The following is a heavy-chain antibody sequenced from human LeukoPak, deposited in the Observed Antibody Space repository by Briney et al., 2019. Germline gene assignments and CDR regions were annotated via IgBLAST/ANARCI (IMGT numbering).Heavy chain of an antibody. CDR1: GYTFTSYG. J-gene: IGHJ4*02. V-gene: IGHV1-18*01. CDR3: ARELHGTFDY. Sequence: ASVKVSCKASGYTFTSYGISWVRQAPGQGLEWMGWISANDGNTDYPQKLQGRVTMTTDTSTSTAYMELRSLRSDDTAVYYCARELHGTFDYWGQGTLVTVSS. D-gene: IGHD2-21*01. CDR2: ISANDGNT.